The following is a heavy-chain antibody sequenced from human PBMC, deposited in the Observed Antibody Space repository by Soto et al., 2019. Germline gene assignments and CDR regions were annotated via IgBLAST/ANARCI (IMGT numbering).Heavy chain of an antibody. Sequence: LRLSCAASGFTFSDYYMIWIRQAPGKGLEWVSYISSSSSYTNYADSVKGRFTISRDNAKNSLYLQMNSLRAEDTAVYYCARDRGYSSSWYYFDYWGQGTLVTVSS. V-gene: IGHV3-11*06. CDR1: GFTFSDYY. D-gene: IGHD6-13*01. J-gene: IGHJ4*02. CDR2: ISSSSSYT. CDR3: ARDRGYSSSWYYFDY.